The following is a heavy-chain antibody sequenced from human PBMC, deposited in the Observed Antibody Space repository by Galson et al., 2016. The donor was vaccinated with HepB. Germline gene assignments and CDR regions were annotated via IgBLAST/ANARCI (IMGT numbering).Heavy chain of an antibody. J-gene: IGHJ4*02. CDR1: GYTFTAYS. CDR3: ARPRIAAVYSDH. D-gene: IGHD6-13*01. V-gene: IGHV1-3*01. CDR2: INAGNGIT. Sequence: SVKVSCKASGYTFTAYSMHWVRQVPGQGLEWLGWINAGNGITKYSPKFQGRVTIARDTSATTVFLELTSLTSEDTAVYFCARPRIAAVYSDHWGQGSLVSVSS.